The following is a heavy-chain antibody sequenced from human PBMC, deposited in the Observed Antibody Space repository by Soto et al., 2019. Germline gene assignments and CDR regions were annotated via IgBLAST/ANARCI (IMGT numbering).Heavy chain of an antibody. CDR2: ISYDGSNK. Sequence: GGSLRLSCAASGFTFSSYGMHWVRQAPGKGLEWVAVISYDGSNKCYADSVKGRFTISRDNSKNTLYLQMNSLRAEDTAVYYCAKTLNDIVVVVAATSNYYMDVWGKGTTVTVSS. CDR3: AKTLNDIVVVVAATSNYYMDV. V-gene: IGHV3-30*18. D-gene: IGHD2-15*01. CDR1: GFTFSSYG. J-gene: IGHJ6*03.